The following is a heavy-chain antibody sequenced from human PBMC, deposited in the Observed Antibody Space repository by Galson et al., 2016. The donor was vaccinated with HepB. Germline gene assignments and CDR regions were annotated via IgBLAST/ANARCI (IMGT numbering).Heavy chain of an antibody. CDR3: ARYYTFVSNYFDP. Sequence: LSLTCTVSGGSISSYFWSWIRQPPGKGLEWIGYIYYSGSTNYNSTLKSRVIMSVDTSKNQFSLKLSSVTAADTAVYYCARYYTFVSNYFDPWGQGTLVIVSS. CDR1: GGSISSYF. V-gene: IGHV4-59*01. CDR2: IYYSGST. D-gene: IGHD3-3*01. J-gene: IGHJ5*02.